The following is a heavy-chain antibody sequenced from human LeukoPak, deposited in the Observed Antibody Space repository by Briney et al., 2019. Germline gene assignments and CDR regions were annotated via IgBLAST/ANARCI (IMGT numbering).Heavy chain of an antibody. CDR2: ISSSGSSV. CDR3: TTDHVGATVEFDS. CDR1: GFTFSSYE. J-gene: IGHJ4*02. D-gene: IGHD1-26*01. Sequence: PGGSLRLSCAASGFTFSSYEMNWVRQAPGEGLEWVSYISSSGSSVKYADSVKGRFTISRDNAKNSLYLQMDSLRAEDTAVYYCTTDHVGATVEFDSWGQGTLDTVSS. V-gene: IGHV3-48*03.